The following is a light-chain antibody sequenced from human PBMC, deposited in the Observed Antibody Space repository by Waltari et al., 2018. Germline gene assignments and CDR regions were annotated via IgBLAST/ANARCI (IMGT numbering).Light chain of an antibody. CDR1: SSDVGDYNY. V-gene: IGLV2-14*01. J-gene: IGLJ2*01. CDR3: SSHTSTSVV. CDR2: EVS. Sequence: QSALIQPAPVSGSPGQSITISCTGTSSDVGDYNYFSWYQHHPGKAPKLMIYEVSNRPSGVSNRFSGSKSGNTASLTIFGLQAEDEADYYCSSHTSTSVVFGGGTKLTVL.